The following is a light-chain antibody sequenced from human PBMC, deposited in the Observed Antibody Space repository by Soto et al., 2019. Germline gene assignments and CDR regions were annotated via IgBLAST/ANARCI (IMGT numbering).Light chain of an antibody. V-gene: IGKV1-12*01. J-gene: IGKJ2*01. CDR2: GAF. CDR3: QQSKSLPYT. CDR1: QDIDRW. Sequence: DIQMTQSPSSVSVSVGDRVIITCRASQDIDRWLAWYQQRPGKAPKLLLYGAFNLQSVVPSRFSGSGSGTDYPLTISSLQPEDFATYYCQQSKSLPYTFGQGTKLEIK.